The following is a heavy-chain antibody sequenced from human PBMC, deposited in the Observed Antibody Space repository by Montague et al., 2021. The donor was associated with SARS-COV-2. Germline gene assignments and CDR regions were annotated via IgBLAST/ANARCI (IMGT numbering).Heavy chain of an antibody. V-gene: IGHV3-66*01. Sequence: SLRLSCAASGFIVSSNHMSWVRQAPGKGLEWVSVIYSGGTTYYADSVKGRFTISRDNSKNTLYLQMNSLRAEDTAVYYCARALSFSNWFDPWGQGTLVTVSS. D-gene: IGHD2-2*01. CDR3: ARALSFSNWFDP. CDR2: IYSGGTT. CDR1: GFIVSSNH. J-gene: IGHJ5*02.